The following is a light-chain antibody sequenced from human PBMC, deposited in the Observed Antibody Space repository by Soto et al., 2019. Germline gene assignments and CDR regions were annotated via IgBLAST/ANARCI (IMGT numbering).Light chain of an antibody. CDR2: AAS. CDR3: QQLNSYPPS. J-gene: IGKJ3*01. CDR1: QGISSY. V-gene: IGKV1-9*01. Sequence: DIQLTQSPSFLSASVGDRVTITCRASQGISSYLAWYQQKPGKAPKLLIYAASTLQSGVPSRFSGSGSGTEFTLTISSLQPEAFATYYCQQLNSYPPSFCPGTKVDIK.